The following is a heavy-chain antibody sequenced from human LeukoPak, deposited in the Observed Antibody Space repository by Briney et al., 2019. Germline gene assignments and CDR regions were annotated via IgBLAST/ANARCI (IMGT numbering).Heavy chain of an antibody. Sequence: GGSLRLSCAASGFTLSSYGMHWVRQAPGKGLEWVAFIRYDGSNKYYADSVKGRFTISRDNSKNTLYLQMNSLRAEDTAVYYCALIAAGMRPDGYWGQGTLVTVPS. D-gene: IGHD6-25*01. CDR3: ALIAAGMRPDGY. V-gene: IGHV3-30*02. CDR1: GFTLSSYG. CDR2: IRYDGSNK. J-gene: IGHJ4*02.